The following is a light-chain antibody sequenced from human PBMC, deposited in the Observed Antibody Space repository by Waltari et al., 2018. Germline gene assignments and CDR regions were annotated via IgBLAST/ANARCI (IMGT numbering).Light chain of an antibody. CDR1: QGLGTW. V-gene: IGKV1-12*01. CDR2: GAS. Sequence: DIQMTQSPSSVSASVGHRVTITCRASQGLGTWLAWYQQKPGKAPKVLIYGASTLLTGVPSRFSGSGSGTEFTLTITGLQPEDFATYFCQQGNSFPPTFGQGTRVEV. J-gene: IGKJ1*01. CDR3: QQGNSFPPT.